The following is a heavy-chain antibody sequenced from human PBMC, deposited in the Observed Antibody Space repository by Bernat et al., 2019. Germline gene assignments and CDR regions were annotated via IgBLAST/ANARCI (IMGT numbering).Heavy chain of an antibody. Sequence: EVQLVESGGGVVQPGGSLRLSCAASGFTFDDYAMHWVRQAPWKGLEWVSLISGDVCSTYYAACVKGRLNISRGNSRNYLYLQMNSLRTEDTALYYCAKDIRDFWSGYGVDNWFDPWGQGTLVTVSS. J-gene: IGHJ5*02. CDR3: AKDIRDFWSGYGVDNWFDP. V-gene: IGHV3-43*02. D-gene: IGHD3-3*01. CDR1: GFTFDDYA. CDR2: ISGDVCST.